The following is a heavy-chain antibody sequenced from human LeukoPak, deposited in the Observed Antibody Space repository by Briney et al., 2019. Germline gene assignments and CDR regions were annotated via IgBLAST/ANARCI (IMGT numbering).Heavy chain of an antibody. Sequence: ASVTVSCKASGYTFTSYAMHWVRQAPGQRLEWMGWINAGNGNTKYSQKFQGRVTITRDTSASTAYMELSSLRSEDTAVYYCARGQMAVPAKRSFDYWGQGTLVTVSS. J-gene: IGHJ4*02. V-gene: IGHV1-3*01. CDR1: GYTFTSYA. D-gene: IGHD2-2*01. CDR3: ARGQMAVPAKRSFDY. CDR2: INAGNGNT.